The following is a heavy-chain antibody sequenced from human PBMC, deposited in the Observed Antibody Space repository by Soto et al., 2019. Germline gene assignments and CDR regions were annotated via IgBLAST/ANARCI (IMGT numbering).Heavy chain of an antibody. V-gene: IGHV3-15*07. CDR1: GFTFSNAW. J-gene: IGHJ5*02. CDR3: TTLVVPAAIVWLGS. CDR2: IKSKTDGGTT. D-gene: IGHD2-2*01. Sequence: GGSLRLSCAASGFTFSNAWMNWVRQAPGKGLEWVGRIKSKTDGGTTDYAAPVKGRFTISRDDSKNTLYLQMNSLKTEDTAVYYCTTLVVPAAIVWLGSWGQGTLVTVSS.